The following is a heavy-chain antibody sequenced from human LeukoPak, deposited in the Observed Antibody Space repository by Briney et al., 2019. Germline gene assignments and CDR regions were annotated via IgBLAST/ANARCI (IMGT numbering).Heavy chain of an antibody. V-gene: IGHV1-2*02. J-gene: IGHJ4*02. D-gene: IGHD6-19*01. CDR3: ARDGYSSGWGPVHDY. CDR2: INPNSGGT. Sequence: GASVKVSCKASGYTFTSYGISWVRQAPGQGLEWMGWINPNSGGTNYAQKFQGRVTMTRDTSISTAYMELSRLRSDDTAVYYCARDGYSSGWGPVHDYWGQGTLVTVSS. CDR1: GYTFTSYG.